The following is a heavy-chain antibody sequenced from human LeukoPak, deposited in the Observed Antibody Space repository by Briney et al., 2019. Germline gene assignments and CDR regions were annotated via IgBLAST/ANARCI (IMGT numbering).Heavy chain of an antibody. Sequence: SGGSLRLSCAASGFTFIRYSMNWVRQAPGKGLEWVSYISSSGSSTYYADSVKGRFTVSRDNAKNSLYLQMNSLRDEDTAVYYCASISGSDFDYWGQGTLVTVSS. D-gene: IGHD3-10*01. J-gene: IGHJ4*02. CDR2: ISSSGSST. CDR3: ASISGSDFDY. CDR1: GFTFIRYS. V-gene: IGHV3-48*02.